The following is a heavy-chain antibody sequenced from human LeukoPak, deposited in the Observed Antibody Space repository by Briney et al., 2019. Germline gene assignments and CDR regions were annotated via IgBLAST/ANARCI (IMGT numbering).Heavy chain of an antibody. CDR1: GFTFSSYA. Sequence: GGSLRLSCAASGFTFSSYAMHWVRQAPGKGLEWVAVISYDGSNKYYADSVKGRFTISRDNSKNTLYLQMNSLRAEDTAVYYCAREYQLVPLRDAFDIWGQGTMVTVSS. CDR3: AREYQLVPLRDAFDI. D-gene: IGHD6-6*01. CDR2: ISYDGSNK. V-gene: IGHV3-30-3*01. J-gene: IGHJ3*02.